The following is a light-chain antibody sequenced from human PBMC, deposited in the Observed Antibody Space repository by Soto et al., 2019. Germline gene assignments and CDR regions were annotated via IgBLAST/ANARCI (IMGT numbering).Light chain of an antibody. J-gene: IGKJ2*01. Sequence: EVVLTQSPGTLSWSPGERATLSCRASQSVSNNYLAWYLQKPGQSPKLLIFGSSDSATGIPDMFSGSGSGTDFTLTFSRLEPEDFAVYYCQQYGISPPYTFGQGPKQEIK. V-gene: IGKV3-20*01. CDR3: QQYGISPPYT. CDR2: GSS. CDR1: QSVSNNY.